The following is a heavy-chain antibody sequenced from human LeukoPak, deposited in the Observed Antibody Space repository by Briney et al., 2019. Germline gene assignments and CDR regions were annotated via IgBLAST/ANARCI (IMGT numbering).Heavy chain of an antibody. V-gene: IGHV1-2*06. Sequence: ASVKVSCKAFGYTFTGYYMHLVRQAPGQGLEWMGRINPNSGGTNYAQKFQGRVTMTRDTSISTAYMELSRLRSDDTAVYYCARIFSSSVAFDIWGQGTMVTVS. CDR2: INPNSGGT. CDR3: ARIFSSSVAFDI. CDR1: GYTFTGYY. D-gene: IGHD6-6*01. J-gene: IGHJ3*02.